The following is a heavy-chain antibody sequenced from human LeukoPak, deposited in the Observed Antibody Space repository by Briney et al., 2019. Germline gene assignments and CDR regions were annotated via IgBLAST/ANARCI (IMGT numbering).Heavy chain of an antibody. V-gene: IGHV3-30*02. CDR3: VRGNEIDY. D-gene: IGHD4-23*01. J-gene: IGHJ4*02. CDR2: IRYNGTNK. Sequence: GSLKLSCAASGFTFSNYAMHWVRQAPGKVLDWVAFIRYNGTNKNYADSVKGRFTISRDNSMNALYLEMSSLRLEDTAVYYCVRGNEIDYWGQGTLVTVSS. CDR1: GFTFSNYA.